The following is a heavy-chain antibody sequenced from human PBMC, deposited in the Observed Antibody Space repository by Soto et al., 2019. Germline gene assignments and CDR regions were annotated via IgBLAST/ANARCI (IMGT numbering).Heavy chain of an antibody. J-gene: IGHJ1*01. V-gene: IGHV1-46*01. CDR3: ARDSAPAARSPEYFQH. CDR2: INPSGGST. D-gene: IGHD6-6*01. CDR1: GYTFTSYY. Sequence: GASVKVSCKASGYTFTSYYMHWVRQAPGQGLEWMGIINPSGGSTSYAQKFQGRVTMTRDTSTSTVYMELSSLRSEDTAVYYCARDSAPAARSPEYFQHWGQGTLVTVSS.